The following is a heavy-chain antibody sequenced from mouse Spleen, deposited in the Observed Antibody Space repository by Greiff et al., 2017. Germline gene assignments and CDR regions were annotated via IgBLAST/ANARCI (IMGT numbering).Heavy chain of an antibody. V-gene: IGHV1-69*02. CDR2: IDPSDSYT. D-gene: IGHD1-2*01. Sequence: QVQLQQPGAELVKPGASVKLSCKASGYTFTSYWMHWVKQRPGQGLEWIGEIDPSDSYTNYNQKFKGKATLTVDKSSSTAYMQLSSLTSEDSAVYYCARGITTATWFAYWGQGTLVTVSA. CDR3: ARGITTATWFAY. CDR1: GYTFTSYW. J-gene: IGHJ3*01.